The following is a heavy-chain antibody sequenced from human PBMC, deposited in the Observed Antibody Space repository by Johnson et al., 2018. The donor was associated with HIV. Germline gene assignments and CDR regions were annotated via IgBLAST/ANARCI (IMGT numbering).Heavy chain of an antibody. D-gene: IGHD6-13*01. Sequence: QVLLVESGGGLVKPGGSLRLSCAASGFIFSDYYMSWIRQAPGKGLERVSYIRSSGRTLDYADSVKGRFTISRDNDKNSLYLQMNSLRAEDTAVYYCVRPAAAGRDDAFDIWGQGTMVTVSS. J-gene: IGHJ3*02. V-gene: IGHV3-11*04. CDR3: VRPAAAGRDDAFDI. CDR2: IRSSGRTL. CDR1: GFIFSDYY.